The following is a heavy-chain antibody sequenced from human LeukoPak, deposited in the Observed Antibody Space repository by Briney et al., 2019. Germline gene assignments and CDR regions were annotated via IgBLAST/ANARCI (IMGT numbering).Heavy chain of an antibody. J-gene: IGHJ4*02. CDR2: ISGSGPYT. V-gene: IGHV3-23*01. CDR1: GFTFSSYA. CDR3: AKHGYCSGISCFFDF. Sequence: GGSLRLSCAASGFTFSSYAMSWVRQAPGEGLEWVSGISGSGPYTFYTDSVKGRFTISRDSSKNTLYLQMNSLRAEDTALYYCAKHGYCSGISCFFDFWGQGTLVTVSS. D-gene: IGHD2-2*03.